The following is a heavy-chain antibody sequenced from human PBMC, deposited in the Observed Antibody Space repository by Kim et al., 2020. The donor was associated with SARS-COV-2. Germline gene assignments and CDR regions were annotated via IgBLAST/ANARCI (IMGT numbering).Heavy chain of an antibody. D-gene: IGHD2-2*01. V-gene: IGHV3-13*01. Sequence: GGSLRLSCAASGFTFSSYDMHWVRQATGKGLEWVSAIGTAGDTYYPGSVKGRFTISRENAKNSLYLQMNSLRAGDTAVYYCARGYCSSTSCLMRGYYYYYGMDVWGQGTTVTVSS. CDR1: GFTFSSYD. CDR2: IGTAGDT. J-gene: IGHJ6*02. CDR3: ARGYCSSTSCLMRGYYYYYGMDV.